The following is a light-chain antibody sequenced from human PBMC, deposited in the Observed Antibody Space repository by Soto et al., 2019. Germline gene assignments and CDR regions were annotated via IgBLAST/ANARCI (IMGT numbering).Light chain of an antibody. CDR1: QGISNY. CDR2: AAP. J-gene: IGKJ1*01. CDR3: QKYNSAPWT. V-gene: IGKV1-27*01. Sequence: IQMTQSPSSLSASVCDRVTITWRASQGISNYLGWYQQKPGKVPKLLIYAAPTLQSGVPSRFSGSGSGTDFTLPISSLQPEDVATYYCQKYNSAPWTFGQGTKVDIK.